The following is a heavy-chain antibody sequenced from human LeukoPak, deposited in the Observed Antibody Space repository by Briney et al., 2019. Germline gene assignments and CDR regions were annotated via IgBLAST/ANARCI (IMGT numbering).Heavy chain of an antibody. CDR3: ARDLSPRYSGSYKQGFDY. Sequence: PGGSLRLSCAASGFTFSNYWMSWVRQAPGKGLEWVANLKQDGSEKYYVDSVKGRFTISRDNAKNSLYLQMNSLRAEDTAVYYCARDLSPRYSGSYKQGFDYWGQGTLVTVSS. J-gene: IGHJ4*02. V-gene: IGHV3-7*01. CDR1: GFTFSNYW. CDR2: LKQDGSEK. D-gene: IGHD1-26*01.